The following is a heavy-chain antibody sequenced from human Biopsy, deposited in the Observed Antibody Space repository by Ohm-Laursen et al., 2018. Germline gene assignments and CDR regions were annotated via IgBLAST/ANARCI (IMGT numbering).Heavy chain of an antibody. CDR1: GFIFGDFG. V-gene: IGHV3-33*01. CDR2: IWHDGSEK. CDR3: VSEVVGDTDH. D-gene: IGHD2-15*01. J-gene: IGHJ4*02. Sequence: SLRLSCAASGFIFGDFGMHWVRQAPGKRPEWVAVIWHDGSEKYYAGSVKGRFSISRDNSKNTLNLQMNSLRVEDTAIYYCVSEVVGDTDHWGQGTLVTVSS.